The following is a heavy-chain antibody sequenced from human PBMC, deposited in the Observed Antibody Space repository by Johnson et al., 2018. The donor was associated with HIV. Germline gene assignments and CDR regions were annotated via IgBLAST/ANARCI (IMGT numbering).Heavy chain of an antibody. V-gene: IGHV3-20*04. CDR3: ARERVWYYDSSGDVAFDI. CDR1: GFTFDDYG. D-gene: IGHD3-22*01. CDR2: INWNGGST. J-gene: IGHJ3*02. Sequence: VQLVESGGGVVRPGGSLRLSCAASGFTFDDYGMSWVRQAPGKGLEWVSGINWNGGSTGYADSVKGRFTISRDNAKNSLYLQMNSLRAEDTAVYYCARERVWYYDSSGDVAFDIWGQGTMVTVSS.